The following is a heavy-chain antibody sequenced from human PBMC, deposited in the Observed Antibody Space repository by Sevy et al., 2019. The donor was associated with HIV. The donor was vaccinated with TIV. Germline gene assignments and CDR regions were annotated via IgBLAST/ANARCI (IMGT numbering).Heavy chain of an antibody. J-gene: IGHJ4*02. Sequence: SETLSLTCAVSGGSISSSNWWSWVRQPPGKGLEWIGEIYHSGSTNYNPSLKSRVPISVDKSKNQFSLKLSSVTAADTAVYYCARGVTIFGVVIIGGFDYWGQGTLVTVSS. CDR3: ARGVTIFGVVIIGGFDY. D-gene: IGHD3-3*01. CDR1: GGSISSSNW. CDR2: IYHSGST. V-gene: IGHV4-4*02.